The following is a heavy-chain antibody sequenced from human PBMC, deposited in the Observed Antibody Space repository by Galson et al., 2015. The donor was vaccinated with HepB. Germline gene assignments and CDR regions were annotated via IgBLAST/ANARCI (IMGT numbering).Heavy chain of an antibody. V-gene: IGHV3-11*03. CDR1: GFTFSDYH. CDR3: ARNLNAQLERGGGTSDY. D-gene: IGHD1-1*01. CDR2: ISSSSSYT. J-gene: IGHJ4*02. Sequence: SLRLSCAASGFTFSDYHMSWIRQAPGKGLEWVSYISSSSSYTNYADSVKGRFTISRDNAKNSLYLQMNSLRAENTAVYYCARNLNAQLERGGGTSDYWGQGTLVTVSS.